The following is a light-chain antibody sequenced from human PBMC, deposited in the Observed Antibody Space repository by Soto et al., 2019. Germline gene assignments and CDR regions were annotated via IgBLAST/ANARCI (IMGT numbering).Light chain of an antibody. CDR1: QSVSSN. Sequence: EIVMTESPASLSVHKGERASLSCRASQSVSSNLAWYQQKPGQAPRLLIYGASTRATGIPARFSGSGSGTDFTLTISSLEAEDVAFYWCQQYFDVPFTFGGGTKVDIK. J-gene: IGKJ4*01. CDR3: QQYFDVPFT. CDR2: GAS. V-gene: IGKV3-15*01.